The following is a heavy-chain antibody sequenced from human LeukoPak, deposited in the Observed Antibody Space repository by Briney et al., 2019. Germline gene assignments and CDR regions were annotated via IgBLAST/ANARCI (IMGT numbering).Heavy chain of an antibody. CDR2: INRDGSER. CDR3: ARDIAARRFDY. V-gene: IGHV3-7*01. CDR1: GFTFSNYW. Sequence: GGSLRLSCAASGFTFSNYWMTWVRQAPGKGLEWVANINRDGSERYYVDSVKGRFTISRDDAKSSLYLQMNSLRAEDTAVYYCARDIAARRFDYWGQGTLVTVSS. D-gene: IGHD6-13*01. J-gene: IGHJ4*02.